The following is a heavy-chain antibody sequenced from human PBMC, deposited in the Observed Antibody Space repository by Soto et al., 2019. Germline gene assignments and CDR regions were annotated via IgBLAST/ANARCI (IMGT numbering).Heavy chain of an antibody. CDR3: ANYLGCALPHSYYYGMDV. CDR1: GFTFSSYG. V-gene: IGHV3-30*18. Sequence: GGSLRLSCAACGFTFSSYGMHWVRQDPGKGLEWLAFISYDCCNKYYADSVNDRFTISIYNSKTTLSLQINCLRAEYTAVYYCANYLGCALPHSYYYGMDVWGQVTTVTVSS. CDR2: ISYDCCNK. J-gene: IGHJ6*02. D-gene: IGHD2-8*01.